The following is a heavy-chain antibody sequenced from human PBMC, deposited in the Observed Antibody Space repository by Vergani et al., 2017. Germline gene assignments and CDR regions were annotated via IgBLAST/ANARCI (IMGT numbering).Heavy chain of an antibody. CDR2: IDPSDSYT. J-gene: IGHJ4*02. D-gene: IGHD4-17*01. CDR3: ARAYYGDYDY. CDR1: GHSSTSYW. Sequence: EVQLVQSGAEVKKPGESLRISCKGSGHSSTSYWISWVRQMPGKGLEWMGRIDPSDSYTNYSPSFQGHVTIAADKSISTAYLQWSSLKASDTAMYYCARAYYGDYDYWGQGTLVTVSS. V-gene: IGHV5-10-1*03.